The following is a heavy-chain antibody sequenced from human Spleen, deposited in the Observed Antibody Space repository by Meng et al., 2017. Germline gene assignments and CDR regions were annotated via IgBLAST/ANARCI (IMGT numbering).Heavy chain of an antibody. D-gene: IGHD5-18*01. J-gene: IGHJ1*01. Sequence: GESLKISCAASGFTFSSYWMSWVRQAPGKGLEWVANIKKDGSEEYYVDSVKGRFTISRDNAKNALYLQMNSLRAEDTAVYYCAKWMDTALSHWGQGTLVTVSS. V-gene: IGHV3-7*01. CDR3: AKWMDTALSH. CDR2: IKKDGSEE. CDR1: GFTFSSYW.